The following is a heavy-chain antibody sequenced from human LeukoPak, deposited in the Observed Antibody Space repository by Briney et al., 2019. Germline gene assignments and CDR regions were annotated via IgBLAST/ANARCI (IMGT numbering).Heavy chain of an antibody. CDR2: ISAYNGNT. J-gene: IGHJ4*02. Sequence: GASVKVSCKASGYTFTSYGISWVRQAPGQGLEWMGWISAYNGNTNYAQKLQGRVTMTTDTSTSTAYMELRSLRSDDTAVYYCARETTIVVVPAAGILDYWGQGTLVTVSS. V-gene: IGHV1-18*01. CDR1: GYTFTSYG. D-gene: IGHD2-2*01. CDR3: ARETTIVVVPAAGILDY.